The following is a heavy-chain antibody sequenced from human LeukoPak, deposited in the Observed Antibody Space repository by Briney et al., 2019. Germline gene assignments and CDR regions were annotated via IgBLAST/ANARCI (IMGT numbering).Heavy chain of an antibody. CDR2: ISSSSSTI. CDR1: GFTFSSYS. V-gene: IGHV3-48*01. D-gene: IGHD6-6*01. CDR3: ARDGEEYSSSSWIFALDY. J-gene: IGHJ4*02. Sequence: PGGSLRLSCAASGFTFSSYSMNWVRQAPGKGLEWVSYISSSSSTIYYADSVKGRFTISRDNAKNSLYLQMNSLRAEDTAVYYCARDGEEYSSSSWIFALDYWGQGTLVTVSS.